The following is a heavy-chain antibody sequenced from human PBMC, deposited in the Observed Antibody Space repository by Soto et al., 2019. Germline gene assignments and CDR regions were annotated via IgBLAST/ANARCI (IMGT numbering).Heavy chain of an antibody. CDR2: IYPGDSDT. V-gene: IGHV5-51*01. J-gene: IGHJ6*02. D-gene: IGHD3-3*01. CDR3: ARADFWSGYYTSFDYGMDV. CDR1: GYSFTSYW. Sequence: PGESLKISCKGSGYSFTSYWIGWVRQMPGKGLEWMGIIYPGDSDTRYSPSFQGQVTISADKSISTAYLQWSSLKASDTAMYYCARADFWSGYYTSFDYGMDVWGQGTTVTVSS.